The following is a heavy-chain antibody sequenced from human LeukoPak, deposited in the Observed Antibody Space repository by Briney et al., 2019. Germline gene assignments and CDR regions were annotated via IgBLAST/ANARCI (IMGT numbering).Heavy chain of an antibody. D-gene: IGHD5-24*01. Sequence: GGSLRLSCAASGITFTTYATTWVRQAPGKGLEWVSSLSDSGDNTYYADSVKGRFTISRDNSKNTLYLQMNSLRAEDTPIYYCAKGRARDGYIYWGQGILVTVSS. CDR3: AKGRARDGYIY. CDR2: LSDSGDNT. CDR1: GITFTTYA. V-gene: IGHV3-23*01. J-gene: IGHJ4*02.